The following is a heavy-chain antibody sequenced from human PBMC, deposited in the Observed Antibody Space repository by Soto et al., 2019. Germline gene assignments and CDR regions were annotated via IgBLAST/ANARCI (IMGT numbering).Heavy chain of an antibody. Sequence: ASVKVSCKASGYTFTGYYMHWVRQAPGQGLEWMGWINPNSGGTNYAQKFQGWVTMTRDTSISTAYMELSRLRSDDTAVYYCARERMVRGVIIHYYYGMDVWGQGTTVTLS. V-gene: IGHV1-2*04. CDR3: ARERMVRGVIIHYYYGMDV. CDR1: GYTFTGYY. CDR2: INPNSGGT. D-gene: IGHD3-10*01. J-gene: IGHJ6*02.